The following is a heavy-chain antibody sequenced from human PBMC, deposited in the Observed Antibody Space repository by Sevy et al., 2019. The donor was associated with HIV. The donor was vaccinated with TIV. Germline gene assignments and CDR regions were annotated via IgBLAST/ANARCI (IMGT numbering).Heavy chain of an antibody. CDR1: GFTFSSYA. J-gene: IGHJ5*02. D-gene: IGHD3-3*01. CDR3: AKGERLFGVVTPSWFDP. V-gene: IGHV3-23*01. CDR2: ISGSGGNT. Sequence: GGSLRLSCAASGFTFSSYAMTWVRQAPGKGLEWVSAISGSGGNTYYADSVKGRFTISRDNSKNTLYLQMNSLRAEDTAVYNCAKGERLFGVVTPSWFDPWGQRTLVTVSS.